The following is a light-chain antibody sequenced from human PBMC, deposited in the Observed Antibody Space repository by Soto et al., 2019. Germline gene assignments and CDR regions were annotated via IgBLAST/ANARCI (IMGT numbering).Light chain of an antibody. J-gene: IGKJ1*01. CDR1: HSLLHSNGYNY. V-gene: IGKV2-28*01. CDR3: MQPLQSWT. CDR2: LGS. Sequence: DIVMTQCPLSLPVPPGETASISCRSSHSLLHSNGYNYLDWYLQTPGQSPQVLIYLGSNRASGVPDRFSGSGSGTYFPLKISRLHAEFVGVYDCMQPLQSWTFGQGTKVDI.